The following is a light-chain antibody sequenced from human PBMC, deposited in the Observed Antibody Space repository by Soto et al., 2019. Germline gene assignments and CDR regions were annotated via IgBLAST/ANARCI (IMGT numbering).Light chain of an antibody. J-gene: IGKJ1*01. Sequence: DIQMTQSPSTLSASVGDRVTITCRASQSISSWLAWYQQKPGKAPKLLIYYASSLESGVPSRFSGRESGTELALTNSGLKPDNFATYYCQQYTTYSKTFGEGTRVDTK. V-gene: IGKV1-5*01. CDR1: QSISSW. CDR3: QQYTTYSKT. CDR2: YAS.